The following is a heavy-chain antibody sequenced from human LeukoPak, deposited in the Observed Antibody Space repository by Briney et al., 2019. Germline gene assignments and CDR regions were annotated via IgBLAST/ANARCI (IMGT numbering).Heavy chain of an antibody. CDR1: GFTFSSYN. J-gene: IGHJ4*02. Sequence: GGSLRLSCAASGFTFSSYNMNWVRQAPGRGLEWVSSISRTGSYIYYADSVKGRFTISRDNAQNSLYLQMNNLRVEDTAVYYCARVLETDCRGGSCYSGLDYWGQGTLVTVSS. V-gene: IGHV3-21*01. D-gene: IGHD2-15*01. CDR3: ARVLETDCRGGSCYSGLDY. CDR2: ISRTGSYI.